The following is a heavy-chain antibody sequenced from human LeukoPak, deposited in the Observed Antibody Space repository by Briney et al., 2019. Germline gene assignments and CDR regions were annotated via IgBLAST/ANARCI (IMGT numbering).Heavy chain of an antibody. CDR2: IYSGGTT. V-gene: IGHV3-53*01. D-gene: IGHD3-22*01. Sequence: GGSLRLSCAASGFPVSGYYMSWVRQAPGKGLEWVSVIYSGGTTYYADSVKGRFTISRDDSKNTLYLQMNSLRAEDTAVYYCARMLISSGYYVDYWGRGTLVTVSS. CDR3: ARMLISSGYYVDY. CDR1: GFPVSGYY. J-gene: IGHJ4*02.